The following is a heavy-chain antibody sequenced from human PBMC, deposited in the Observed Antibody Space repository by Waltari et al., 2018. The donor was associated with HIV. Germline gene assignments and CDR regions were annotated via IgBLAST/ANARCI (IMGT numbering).Heavy chain of an antibody. CDR2: TNPGNGNT. Sequence: QVQLVQSGAEVKKPGASVKVSCKASGYTFTSYAMHWVRQAPGQRLEWMGCTNPGNGNTKYSQKFRGRVTITRDTSASTAYMELSSLRSEDTAVYYCARSPYCSSTSCHLGWFDPWGQGTLVTVSS. D-gene: IGHD2-2*01. J-gene: IGHJ5*02. CDR1: GYTFTSYA. CDR3: ARSPYCSSTSCHLGWFDP. V-gene: IGHV1-3*01.